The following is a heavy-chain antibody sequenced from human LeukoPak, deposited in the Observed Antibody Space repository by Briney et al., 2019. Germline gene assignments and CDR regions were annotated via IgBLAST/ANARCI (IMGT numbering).Heavy chain of an antibody. J-gene: IGHJ4*02. Sequence: GGSLRLSCAASGFTFSSYWMSLVRQAPGKGLEWVANIKQDGSEKYYVDSVKGRFTISRDNSKNTLYLQMNSLRAEDTAVVYCAKGGYGSGYPYYFDYWGQGTLVTVSS. CDR1: GFTFSSYW. D-gene: IGHD3-10*01. CDR3: AKGGYGSGYPYYFDY. V-gene: IGHV3-7*03. CDR2: IKQDGSEK.